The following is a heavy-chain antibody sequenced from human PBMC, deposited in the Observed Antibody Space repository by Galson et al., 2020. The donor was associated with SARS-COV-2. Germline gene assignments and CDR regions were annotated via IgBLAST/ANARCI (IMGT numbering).Heavy chain of an antibody. Sequence: SETLSLTCTVSGGSISSSSYYWGWIRQPPGKGLEWIGSIYYSGSTYYNPSLKSRVTTSVDTSKNQFSLKLSSVTAADTAVYDCARGHDYYDFWSGYYSLGWFDPWGQGTLVTVSS. V-gene: IGHV4-39*07. CDR2: IYYSGST. J-gene: IGHJ5*02. CDR1: GGSISSSSYY. CDR3: ARGHDYYDFWSGYYSLGWFDP. D-gene: IGHD3-3*01.